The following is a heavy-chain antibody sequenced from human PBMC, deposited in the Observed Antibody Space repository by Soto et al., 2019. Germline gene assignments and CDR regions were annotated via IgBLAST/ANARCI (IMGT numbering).Heavy chain of an antibody. V-gene: IGHV3-23*01. Sequence: GSLRLSGAGSGFTFSSYAMSWVRQAPGKGLEWVSAISGSGGSTYYADSVKGRFTISRDNSKNTLYLQMNSLRAEDTAVYYCAKDRGTLVYYYGMDVWGQGTTVTVSS. CDR1: GFTFSSYA. J-gene: IGHJ6*02. CDR3: AKDRGTLVYYYGMDV. D-gene: IGHD3-10*01. CDR2: ISGSGGST.